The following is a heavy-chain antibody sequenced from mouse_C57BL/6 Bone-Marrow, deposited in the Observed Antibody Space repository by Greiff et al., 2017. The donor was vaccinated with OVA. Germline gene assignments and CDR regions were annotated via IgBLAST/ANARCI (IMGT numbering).Heavy chain of an antibody. V-gene: IGHV5-6*02. CDR1: GFTFSSYG. CDR2: ISSGGSYT. D-gene: IGHD1-1*01. CDR3: ARPDYSSGFAY. Sequence: EVKLEESGGDLVKPGGSLKLSCAASGFTFSSYGMSWVRQTPDKRLEWVATISSGGSYTYSPDSVKGRFTISRDNAKNTLYLQMSSLRSEYTAMYYCARPDYSSGFAYWGQGTRVTVSA. J-gene: IGHJ3*01.